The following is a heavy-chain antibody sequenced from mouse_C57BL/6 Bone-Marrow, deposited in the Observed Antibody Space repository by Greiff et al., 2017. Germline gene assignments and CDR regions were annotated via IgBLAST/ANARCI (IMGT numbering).Heavy chain of an antibody. J-gene: IGHJ4*01. V-gene: IGHV2-6-1*01. Sequence: VQLVESGPGLVAPSQSLSITCTVSGFSLTSYGVHWVRQPPGKGLEWLVVIWSDGSTTYNSALNSRLSISKDNSKSQVFLKMNSLQTDDTAMYYCARHGPSRESYAMDYWGQGTSVTVSS. CDR1: GFSLTSYG. CDR3: ARHGPSRESYAMDY. CDR2: IWSDGST. D-gene: IGHD1-2*01.